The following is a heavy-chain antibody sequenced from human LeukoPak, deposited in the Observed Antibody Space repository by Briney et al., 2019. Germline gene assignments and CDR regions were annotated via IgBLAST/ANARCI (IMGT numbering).Heavy chain of an antibody. Sequence: GGSLGLSCAGSGWMHWVRQAPGKGLVWVSGINGLGTATYYADSVKGRFTISRDNAKNTVSLQMNSLSAEDTAVYYCASVFDSWGQGSLVTVSS. CDR2: INGLGTAT. V-gene: IGHV3-74*01. J-gene: IGHJ4*02. CDR1: GW. CDR3: ASVFDS.